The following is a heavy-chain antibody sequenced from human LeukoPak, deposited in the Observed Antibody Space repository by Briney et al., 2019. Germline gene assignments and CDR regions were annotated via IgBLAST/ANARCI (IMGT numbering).Heavy chain of an antibody. J-gene: IGHJ4*02. Sequence: GGSLRLSCAASGFTVSTNYMSWVRQAPGKGLEWVSLIYSAGSTYYADSVKGRFTISRDNSKNTLYLQMNSLRAEDTAVYYCAKDIGYDSSGYSPYFDYWGQGTLVTVSS. CDR3: AKDIGYDSSGYSPYFDY. CDR2: IYSAGST. CDR1: GFTVSTNY. V-gene: IGHV3-66*01. D-gene: IGHD3-22*01.